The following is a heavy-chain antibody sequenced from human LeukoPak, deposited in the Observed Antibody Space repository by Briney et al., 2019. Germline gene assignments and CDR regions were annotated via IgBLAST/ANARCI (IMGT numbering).Heavy chain of an antibody. CDR2: ISGSGVST. D-gene: IGHD3-22*01. V-gene: IGHV3-23*01. Sequence: GGSLRLSCAASGFTFSSYSMNWVRQAPGKGLEWVSFISGSGVSTYYADSVKGQFIISRDNSRNTLYLQMDSLRSEDTAVYYCAKGSTFYYDSSFYYFYIDVWGKGTTVTVSS. CDR1: GFTFSSYS. CDR3: AKGSTFYYDSSFYYFYIDV. J-gene: IGHJ6*03.